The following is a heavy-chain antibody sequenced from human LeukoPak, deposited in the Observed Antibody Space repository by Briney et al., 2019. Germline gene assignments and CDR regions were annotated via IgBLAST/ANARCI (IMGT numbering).Heavy chain of an antibody. Sequence: ASVKVSCKASGYTFTSYTMHWVRQAPGQRLEWMGWINAGNGNTKSSQKFQGRVTITRDTSATTAYMELSSLRSEDTAVYCCARGGSLDYWGQGTLVTVSS. CDR3: ARGGSLDY. CDR2: INAGNGNT. D-gene: IGHD6-13*01. CDR1: GYTFTSYT. J-gene: IGHJ4*02. V-gene: IGHV1-3*01.